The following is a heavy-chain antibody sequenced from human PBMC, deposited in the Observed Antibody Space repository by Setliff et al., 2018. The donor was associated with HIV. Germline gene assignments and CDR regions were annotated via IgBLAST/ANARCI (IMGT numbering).Heavy chain of an antibody. Sequence: PSETLSLTCTVSGGSISSGSYYWSWIRQPAGKGLEWIGRIYTSGSTNYNPPLKSRVTISVDTSKNRFSLKRSSVTAADTAVYYCARAMVKDYYDRSGYYDYWGQGTLVTVSS. CDR1: GGSISSGSYY. CDR2: IYTSGST. J-gene: IGHJ4*02. D-gene: IGHD3-22*01. V-gene: IGHV4-61*02. CDR3: ARAMVKDYYDRSGYYDY.